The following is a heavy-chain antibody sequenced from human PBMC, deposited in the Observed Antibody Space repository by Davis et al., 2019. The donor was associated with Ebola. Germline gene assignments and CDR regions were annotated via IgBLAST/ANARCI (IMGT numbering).Heavy chain of an antibody. CDR2: TYYRSKWYN. J-gene: IGHJ4*02. D-gene: IGHD6-13*01. CDR3: ARDGAAAGELDY. V-gene: IGHV6-1*01. Sequence: PSETLSLTCAISGDSVSSNSVAWNWITQSPSRGLEWLGRTYYRSKWYNDYSVSVKSRITINPYTSKNQFSLQLNSVTPEDTAVYYCARDGAAAGELDYWCQGTLVTVSS. CDR1: GDSVSSNSVA.